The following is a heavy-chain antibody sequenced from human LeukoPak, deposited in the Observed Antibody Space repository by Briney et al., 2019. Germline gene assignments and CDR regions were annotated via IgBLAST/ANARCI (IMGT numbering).Heavy chain of an antibody. J-gene: IGHJ4*02. CDR3: ARERAVDIVDY. CDR1: GGSISSSSYY. CDR2: IYYSGST. D-gene: IGHD5-12*01. V-gene: IGHV4-39*02. Sequence: SETLSLTCTVSGGSISSSSYYWGWIRQPPGKGLEWIGSIYYSGSTYHNPSLKSRVTISVDTSKNQFSLKLSSVTAADTAVYYCARERAVDIVDYWGQGTLVTVSS.